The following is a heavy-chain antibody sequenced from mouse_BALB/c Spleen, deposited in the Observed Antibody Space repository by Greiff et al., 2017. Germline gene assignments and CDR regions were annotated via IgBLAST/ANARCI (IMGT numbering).Heavy chain of an antibody. Sequence: QVQLQQSGAELAKPGASVKMSCKASGYTFTSYWMHWVKQRPGQGLEWIGYINPSTGYTEYNQKFKDKATLTADKSSSTAYMQLSSLTSEDSAVYYCARRYGNYEDDWGQGTTLTVSS. CDR1: GYTFTSYW. D-gene: IGHD2-1*01. CDR2: INPSTGYT. V-gene: IGHV1-7*01. J-gene: IGHJ2*01. CDR3: ARRYGNYEDD.